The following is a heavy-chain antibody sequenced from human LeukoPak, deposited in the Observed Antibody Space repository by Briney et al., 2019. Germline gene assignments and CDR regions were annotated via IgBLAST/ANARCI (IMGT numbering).Heavy chain of an antibody. Sequence: SETLSLTCTVSGGSISSSSYYWGWIRQPPGKGLGWIGSIFYSGSTYYNPSLKSRVTISVDTSKNQFSLKLSSVTAADTAVYYCASVYIAEDAFDIWGQGTMVTVSS. CDR2: IFYSGST. CDR1: GGSISSSSYY. J-gene: IGHJ3*02. CDR3: ASVYIAEDAFDI. D-gene: IGHD6-13*01. V-gene: IGHV4-39*01.